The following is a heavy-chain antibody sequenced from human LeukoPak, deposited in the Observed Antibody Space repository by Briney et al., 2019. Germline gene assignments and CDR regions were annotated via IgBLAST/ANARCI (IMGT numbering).Heavy chain of an antibody. CDR2: IFSSGGST. CDR3: AKTTTGYSSGRFPGWPVDY. Sequence: PGGSLRLSCAASRFTFSSYAIYWVRQAPGKGLEWVSGIFSSGGSTHYADSVKGRFTISRDNSKNPVYLQMHSLRAEDTAVYYCAKTTTGYSSGRFPGWPVDYWGQGTLVTVSS. CDR1: RFTFSSYA. V-gene: IGHV3-23*01. D-gene: IGHD6-19*01. J-gene: IGHJ4*02.